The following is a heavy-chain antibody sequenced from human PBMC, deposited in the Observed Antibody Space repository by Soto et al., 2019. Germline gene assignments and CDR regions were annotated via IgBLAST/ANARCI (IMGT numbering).Heavy chain of an antibody. CDR2: INAYNGNI. CDR1: GYTLSSYG. J-gene: IGHJ4*01. V-gene: IGHV1-18*04. Sequence: QVQLVQSGAEVKKPGASVKVSCKASGYTLSSYGISWVRQAPGEGLEWMGWINAYNGNIKYAQKFQDRVSVTTDTSTNTAYMELRSLRSDDTAVYFCARSTGYCSGGSCRWGDYWGQGTLVTVSS. CDR3: ARSTGYCSGGSCRWGDY. D-gene: IGHD2-15*01.